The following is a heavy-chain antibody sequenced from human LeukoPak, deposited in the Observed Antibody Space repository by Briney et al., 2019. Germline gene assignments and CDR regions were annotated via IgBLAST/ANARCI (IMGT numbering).Heavy chain of an antibody. V-gene: IGHV3-21*01. Sequence: GGPLRLFCAASGFTFSIYSMIWVRQAPGKGREWVSSISSDSNYIYSADSLKGRFTISRDNAKNSLYPQMISLRAEDTAVYYCARVAFGLYVMDVWGQGTTVTAS. CDR1: GFTFSIYS. CDR3: ARVAFGLYVMDV. J-gene: IGHJ6*02. CDR2: ISSDSNYI. D-gene: IGHD3/OR15-3a*01.